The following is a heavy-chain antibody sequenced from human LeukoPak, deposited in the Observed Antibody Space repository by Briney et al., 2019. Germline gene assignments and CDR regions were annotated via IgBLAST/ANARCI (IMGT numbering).Heavy chain of an antibody. V-gene: IGHV1-24*01. J-gene: IGHJ5*02. CDR2: FDPEDGET. Sequence: ASVKVSCKVSGYTLTELSMHWVRQAPGKGLEWMGGFDPEDGETIYAQKFQGRVTMTEDTSTDTAYMELSSLRPEDTAVYYCATVRELDCSGGSCYSDWFDPWGQGTLVAVSS. CDR1: GYTLTELS. D-gene: IGHD2-15*01. CDR3: ATVRELDCSGGSCYSDWFDP.